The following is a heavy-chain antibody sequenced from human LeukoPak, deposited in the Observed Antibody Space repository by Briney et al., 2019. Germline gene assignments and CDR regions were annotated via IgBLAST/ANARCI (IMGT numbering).Heavy chain of an antibody. CDR1: GFTFSNAW. D-gene: IGHD3-9*01. Sequence: GGSLRLSCAASGFTFSNAWMNWVRQASGKGLEWVGRIKSKTDDGTTDYAAPVKGRFTISRDDSKSIAYLQMNSLKTEDTAVYYCTRVKRYFDWQTNYGMDVWGQGTTVTVSS. CDR2: IKSKTDDGTT. J-gene: IGHJ6*02. CDR3: TRVKRYFDWQTNYGMDV. V-gene: IGHV3-15*07.